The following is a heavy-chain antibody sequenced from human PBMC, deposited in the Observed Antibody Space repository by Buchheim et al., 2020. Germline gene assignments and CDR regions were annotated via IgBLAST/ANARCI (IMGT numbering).Heavy chain of an antibody. J-gene: IGHJ6*01. Sequence: EVQLVESGGGLVQPGGSLRLSCAASGFTFSSYWMSWVRQAPGKGLEWVANIKQDGSEKYYVDSVKGRFTISRDNAKNSLYLQMNSLRAEETAVYYCKREPTRFLYWLLLPARTPLYYCFGLDGRG. CDR1: GFTFSSYW. CDR2: IKQDGSEK. D-gene: IGHD3/OR15-3a*01. CDR3: KREPTRFLYWLLLPARTPLYYCFGLDG. V-gene: IGHV3-7*01.